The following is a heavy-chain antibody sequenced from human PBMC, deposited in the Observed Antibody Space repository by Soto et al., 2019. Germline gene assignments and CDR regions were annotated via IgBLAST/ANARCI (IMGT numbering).Heavy chain of an antibody. J-gene: IGHJ6*02. CDR3: ARVPMVRGVIIDYHYYYGMDV. V-gene: IGHV3-64*01. Sequence: GGSLRLSCAASGFTFSSYAMHWVRQAPGKGLEYVSAISSNGGSTYYANSVKGRFTISRDNSKNTLYLQMGSLRAEDMAVYYCARVPMVRGVIIDYHYYYGMDVWGLGTTVTVSS. D-gene: IGHD3-10*01. CDR2: ISSNGGST. CDR1: GFTFSSYA.